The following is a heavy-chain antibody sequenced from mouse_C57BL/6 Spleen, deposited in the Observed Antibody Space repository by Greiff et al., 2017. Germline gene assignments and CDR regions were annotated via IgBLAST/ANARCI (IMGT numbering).Heavy chain of an antibody. V-gene: IGHV5-4*01. D-gene: IGHD4-1*01. CDR3: ARDANWDGDYAMDY. Sequence: EVQRVESGGGLVKPGGSLKLSCAASGFTFSSYAMSWVRQTPEKRLEWVATISDGGSYTYYPDNVKGRFTISRDNAKNNLYLQMSHLKSEDTAMYYCARDANWDGDYAMDYWGQGTSVTVSS. J-gene: IGHJ4*01. CDR1: GFTFSSYA. CDR2: ISDGGSYT.